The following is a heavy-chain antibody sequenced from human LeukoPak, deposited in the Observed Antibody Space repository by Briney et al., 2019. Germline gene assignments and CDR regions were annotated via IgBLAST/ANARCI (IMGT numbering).Heavy chain of an antibody. V-gene: IGHV3-23*01. CDR1: GFTFSSYA. CDR2: ISGSGGST. J-gene: IGHJ4*02. Sequence: GGSLRLSCAASGFTFSSYAMSWVRQAPGKGLEWVSAISGSGGSTYYADSVKGRFTISRDNSKNTLYLQMNSLRAEDTAVYYCAKTLGYCSGGSCYGGGYYFDYWGQGTLVTVSS. D-gene: IGHD2-15*01. CDR3: AKTLGYCSGGSCYGGGYYFDY.